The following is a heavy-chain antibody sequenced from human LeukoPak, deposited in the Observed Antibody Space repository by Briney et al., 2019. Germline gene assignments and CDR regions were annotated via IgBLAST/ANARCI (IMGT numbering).Heavy chain of an antibody. V-gene: IGHV4-34*01. CDR3: ARGAVLQYYRSGPYYMDV. D-gene: IGHD3-9*01. J-gene: IGHJ6*03. CDR2: INHSGST. CDR1: GGSFSGYY. Sequence: SETLSLTCAVYGGSFSGYYWSWIRQPPGKGLEWIGEINHSGSTNYNPSLKSRVTISVDTSKNQFSLKLSSVTAADTAVYYCARGAVLQYYRSGPYYMDVWGKGTTVTVSS.